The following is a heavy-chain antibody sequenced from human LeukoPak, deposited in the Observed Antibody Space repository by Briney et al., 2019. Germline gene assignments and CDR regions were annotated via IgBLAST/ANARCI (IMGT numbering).Heavy chain of an antibody. V-gene: IGHV3-9*01. D-gene: IGHD5-12*01. J-gene: IGHJ4*02. CDR1: GFTFDDYA. Sequence: GRSLRLSCAASGFTFDDYAMHWVRQAPGKGLEWVSGISWNSGSIGYADSVKGRFTISRDNAKNSLYLQMNSLRAEDTAWYYCAKGVEMATILARFDYWGQGTLVTVSS. CDR2: ISWNSGSI. CDR3: AKGVEMATILARFDY.